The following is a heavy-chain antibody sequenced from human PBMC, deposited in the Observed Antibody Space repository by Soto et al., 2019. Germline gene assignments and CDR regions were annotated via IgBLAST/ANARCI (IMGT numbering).Heavy chain of an antibody. CDR3: ARERRDSSGYGAFDI. Sequence: VGSLRLSCAASGFTFSSYGMHWARQAPGKGLEWVAVIWYDGSNKYYADSVKGRFTISRDNSKNTLYLQMNSLRAEDTAVYYCARERRDSSGYGAFDIWGQGTMVTVSS. CDR2: IWYDGSNK. CDR1: GFTFSSYG. D-gene: IGHD3-22*01. J-gene: IGHJ3*02. V-gene: IGHV3-33*01.